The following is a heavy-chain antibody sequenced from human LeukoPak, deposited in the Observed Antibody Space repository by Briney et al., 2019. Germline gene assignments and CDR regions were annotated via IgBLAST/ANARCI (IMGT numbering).Heavy chain of an antibody. CDR2: IIPIFGTA. D-gene: IGHD1-26*01. CDR1: GGTFSSYA. CDR3: ARDHGELLISGDY. V-gene: IGHV1-69*13. Sequence: SVRVSCKASGGTFSSYAISWVRQAPGQGLEWMGGIIPIFGTANYAQKFQGRVTITADESTSTAYMELSSLRSEDTAVYYCARDHGELLISGDYWGQGTLVTVSS. J-gene: IGHJ4*02.